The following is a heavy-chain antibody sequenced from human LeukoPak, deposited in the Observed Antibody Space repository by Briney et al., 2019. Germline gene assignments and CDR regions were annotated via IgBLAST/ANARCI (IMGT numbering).Heavy chain of an antibody. D-gene: IGHD4-17*01. CDR1: GFTFSSYA. V-gene: IGHV3-23*01. Sequence: GGSLRLSCAASGFTFSSYAMSWVRQAPGRGLEWVSAISGSGGSTYYADSVKGRFTISRDNSKNTLYLQMNSLRAEDTAVYYCAKGGAYGELLFDYWGQGTLVTVSS. CDR2: ISGSGGST. CDR3: AKGGAYGELLFDY. J-gene: IGHJ4*02.